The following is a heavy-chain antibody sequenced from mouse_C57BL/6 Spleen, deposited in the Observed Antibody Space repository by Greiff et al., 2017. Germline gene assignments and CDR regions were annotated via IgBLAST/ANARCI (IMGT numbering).Heavy chain of an antibody. V-gene: IGHV1-52*01. CDR2: IDPSDSET. CDR1: GYTFTSYW. J-gene: IGHJ3*02. CDR3: ASLLSLGY. D-gene: IGHD2-10*01. Sequence: QVHVKQSGAELVRPGSSVKLSCKASGYTFTSYWMHWVKQRPIQGLEWIGNIDPSDSETHYNQKFKDKATLTVDKSSSTAYMQLSSLTSEDSAVYYCASLLSLGYWGQGTLVTVSA.